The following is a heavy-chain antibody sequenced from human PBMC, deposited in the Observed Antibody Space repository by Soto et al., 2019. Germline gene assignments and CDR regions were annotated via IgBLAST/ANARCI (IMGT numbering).Heavy chain of an antibody. V-gene: IGHV1-46*01. Sequence: ASVKVSCKASGYTFTSYYIHWVRQAPGQGLEWMGIINPAIDKTGYAEKLQGRLTVTRDTSTSTVYMQLSSLRPEDTDVYYCVVYYYERRGFYDYFVFWGQGTQVTVSS. J-gene: IGHJ4*02. CDR1: GYTFTSYY. CDR2: INPAIDKT. D-gene: IGHD3-22*01. CDR3: VVYYYERRGFYDYFVF.